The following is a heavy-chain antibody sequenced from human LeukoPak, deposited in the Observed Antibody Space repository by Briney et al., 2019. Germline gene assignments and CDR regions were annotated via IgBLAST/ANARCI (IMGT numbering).Heavy chain of an antibody. CDR1: GYTFTGYY. V-gene: IGHV1-2*02. J-gene: IGHJ4*02. D-gene: IGHD6-19*01. Sequence: ASVKVSCKASGYTFTGYYMHWVRQAPGQGLERMGWINPNSGGTNYAQKFQGRVTMTRDTSISTAYMELSRLRSGDTAVYYCAREGYSSGWYPSFCDYWGQGTLVTVSS. CDR2: INPNSGGT. CDR3: AREGYSSGWYPSFCDY.